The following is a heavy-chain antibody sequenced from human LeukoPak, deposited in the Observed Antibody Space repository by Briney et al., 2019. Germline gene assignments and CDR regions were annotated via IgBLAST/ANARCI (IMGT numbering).Heavy chain of an antibody. CDR3: ARGGVWFGELFSDAFDI. Sequence: GGSLRLSCAASGFTFSSYAMSWVRQAPGKGLEWVSSIFPSGGEIHYADSVRGRFTISRDNSKSTLSLQMNSLRAEDTAVYYCARGGVWFGELFSDAFDIWGQGTMVTVSS. CDR2: IFPSGGEI. J-gene: IGHJ3*02. CDR1: GFTFSSYA. V-gene: IGHV3-23*01. D-gene: IGHD3-10*01.